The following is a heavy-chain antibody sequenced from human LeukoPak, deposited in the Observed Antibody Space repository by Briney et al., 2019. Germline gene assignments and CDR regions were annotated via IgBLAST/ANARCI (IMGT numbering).Heavy chain of an antibody. CDR3: AREVGGATNNYFDY. CDR2: INPNSGGT. D-gene: IGHD1-26*01. Sequence: ASVKVSCKASGYTFTGYYMHWVRQAPGQGLEWMGWINPNSGGTNYAQKLQGRVTMTRDTSISTAYMELSRLRSDDTAVYYCAREVGGATNNYFDYWGQGTLVTVSS. CDR1: GYTFTGYY. J-gene: IGHJ4*02. V-gene: IGHV1-2*02.